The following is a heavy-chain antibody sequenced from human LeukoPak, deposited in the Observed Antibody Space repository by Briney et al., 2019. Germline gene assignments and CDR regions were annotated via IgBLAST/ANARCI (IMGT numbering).Heavy chain of an antibody. Sequence: GGSLRLSCAASGFTFSSYGVHWVRQAPGKGLEWVAFIRYDGSNKYYADSVKGRFTISRDNSKNTLYLQMNSLRAEDTAVYYCAKDLDIVVVPADPSTGWFDPSGQGTLVTVSS. D-gene: IGHD2-2*03. CDR1: GFTFSSYG. J-gene: IGHJ5*02. CDR3: AKDLDIVVVPADPSTGWFDP. V-gene: IGHV3-30*02. CDR2: IRYDGSNK.